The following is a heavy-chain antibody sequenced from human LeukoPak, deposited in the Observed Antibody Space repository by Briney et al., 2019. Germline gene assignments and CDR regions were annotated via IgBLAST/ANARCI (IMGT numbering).Heavy chain of an antibody. CDR3: ARDRSSSYTRDSFDP. CDR1: GGSINGYY. Sequence: SETLSLTCTVSGGSINGYYWSWIRQPAGKGLEWIGRIYNSESINYNPSLKSRVTMSVDTSKNQFSLKLNSVTAADTAVYYCARDRSSSYTRDSFDPWGQGALVTVSS. V-gene: IGHV4-4*07. J-gene: IGHJ5*02. D-gene: IGHD6-13*01. CDR2: IYNSESI.